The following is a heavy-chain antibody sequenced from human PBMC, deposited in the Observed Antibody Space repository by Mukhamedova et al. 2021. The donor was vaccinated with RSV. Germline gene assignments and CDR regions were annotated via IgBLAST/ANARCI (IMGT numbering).Heavy chain of an antibody. V-gene: IGHV3-30*01. CDR3: ATLAGSDY. Sequence: AVISYDGSNKYYADSVKGRFTISRDNSKNTLYLQMNSLRAEDTAVYYCATLAGSDYWGQGTLVTVSS. CDR2: ISYDGSNK. D-gene: IGHD3-3*02. J-gene: IGHJ4*02.